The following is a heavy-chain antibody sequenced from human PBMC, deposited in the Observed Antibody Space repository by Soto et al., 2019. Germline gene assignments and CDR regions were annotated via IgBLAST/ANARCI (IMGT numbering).Heavy chain of an antibody. J-gene: IGHJ6*02. CDR1: GYNFTVYW. Sequence: PGESLKISCKCSGYNFTVYWIVWVLQVPGKGLEWMGIIYPHDSHTKYSPSFQGQVTISADKSSSTAYLQWSSLKASDTAMYYCARRGGYYFYYGMDVWGQGTTVTVSS. CDR2: IYPHDSHT. V-gene: IGHV5-51*01. CDR3: ARRGGYYFYYGMDV.